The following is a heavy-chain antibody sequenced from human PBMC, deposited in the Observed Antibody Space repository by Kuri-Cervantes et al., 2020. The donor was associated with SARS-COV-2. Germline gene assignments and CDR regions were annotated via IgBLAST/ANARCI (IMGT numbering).Heavy chain of an antibody. Sequence: GESLKISCKASGYIFTGYYMQWVRQAPGQGLEWVGWINPYSGDTNYAQKFQGRVTMTRDTSISTAYMELSSLRSEDTAVYYCAVEYSSPSGHQGDDYWGQGTLVTVSS. V-gene: IGHV1-2*02. CDR3: AVEYSSPSGHQGDDY. J-gene: IGHJ4*02. CDR1: GYIFTGYY. D-gene: IGHD6-6*01. CDR2: INPYSGDT.